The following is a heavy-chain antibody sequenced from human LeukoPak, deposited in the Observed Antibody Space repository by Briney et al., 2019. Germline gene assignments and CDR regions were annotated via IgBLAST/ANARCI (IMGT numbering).Heavy chain of an antibody. CDR1: GVSITNYY. CDR2: VFYTGST. CDR3: ATYSTTSVGFHY. J-gene: IGHJ4*02. D-gene: IGHD2/OR15-2a*01. V-gene: IGHV4-59*01. Sequence: SETLSLTCIVSGVSITNYYWTWIRQPPGEGLEWIGYVFYTGSTNYNPSLESRVAISVDTSKNQVSLKLTSMTAADTAVYYCATYSTTSVGFHYWGRGTLVTVSS.